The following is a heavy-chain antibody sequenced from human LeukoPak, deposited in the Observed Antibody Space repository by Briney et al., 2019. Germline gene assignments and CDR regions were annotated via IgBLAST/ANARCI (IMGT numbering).Heavy chain of an antibody. CDR2: ISAYNGNT. Sequence: ASVKVSCKASGYTFTSYGISWVRQAPGQGLEWMGWISAYNGNTNYAQKLQGRVTMTTDTSTSTAYMELRSLRSDDTAVYYCARSPPRKVGATGAYYYYYMDVWGKGTTVTISS. D-gene: IGHD1-26*01. CDR1: GYTFTSYG. J-gene: IGHJ6*03. CDR3: ARSPPRKVGATGAYYYYYMDV. V-gene: IGHV1-18*01.